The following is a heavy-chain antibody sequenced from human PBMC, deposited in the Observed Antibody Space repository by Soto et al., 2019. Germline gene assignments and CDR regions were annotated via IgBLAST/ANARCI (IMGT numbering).Heavy chain of an antibody. J-gene: IGHJ6*01. CDR1: GFSFRNYA. CDR3: AKLKGGLGRFYGMDA. D-gene: IGHD3-3*01. Sequence: DEQLVESGGGSLQPGESLRLSCAASGFSFRNYAMTWVRQSPGKGLEWVSLISSGGGTTNYADSVKGRFSISRDNSQNMLYLQMNGLRGEDTALYYCAKLKGGLGRFYGMDAWVQGTMVIVSS. CDR2: ISSGGGTT. V-gene: IGHV3-23*04.